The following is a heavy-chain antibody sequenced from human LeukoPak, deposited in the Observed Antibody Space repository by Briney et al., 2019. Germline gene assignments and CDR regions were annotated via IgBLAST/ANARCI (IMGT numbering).Heavy chain of an antibody. J-gene: IGHJ5*02. V-gene: IGHV1-69*06. Sequence: ASVKVSCKASGYTFTGYYMHWGRQAPGQGLEWRGGIIPIFGTANYAQKFQGRVTIPADKSTSTAYMELSSLRSEDTGVYYCARGASDYERIGWFDPWGQGTLVTVSS. D-gene: IGHD5-12*01. CDR3: ARGASDYERIGWFDP. CDR2: IIPIFGTA. CDR1: GYTFTGYY.